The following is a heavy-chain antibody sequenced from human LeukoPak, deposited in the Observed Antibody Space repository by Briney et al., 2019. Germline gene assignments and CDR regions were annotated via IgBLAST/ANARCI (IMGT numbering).Heavy chain of an antibody. CDR2: IYSGGNT. Sequence: GGSLRLSCAASRFTFSNYWMHWVRQAPGKGLVWVSVIYSGGNTYYADSVKGRFTISRDNSKNTVNLQMNSLRAEDTAVYYCASGIEVGPVYFDYWGQGTLVTVSS. J-gene: IGHJ4*02. CDR3: ASGIEVGPVYFDY. CDR1: RFTFSNYW. D-gene: IGHD6-19*01. V-gene: IGHV3-66*01.